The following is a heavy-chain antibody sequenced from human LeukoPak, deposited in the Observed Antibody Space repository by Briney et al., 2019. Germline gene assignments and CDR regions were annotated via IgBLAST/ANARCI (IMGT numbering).Heavy chain of an antibody. CDR3: ARDLEWDIVVVPAAVDFDY. V-gene: IGHV3-30*04. CDR1: GFTFSSYA. D-gene: IGHD2-2*01. CDR2: ISYDGSNK. J-gene: IGHJ4*02. Sequence: PGGSLRLSCAASGFTFSSYAMHWVRQAPGKGLEWVAVISYDGSNKYYADSAKGRFTISRDNSKNTLYLQMNSLRAEDTAVYYCARDLEWDIVVVPAAVDFDYWGQGTLVTVSS.